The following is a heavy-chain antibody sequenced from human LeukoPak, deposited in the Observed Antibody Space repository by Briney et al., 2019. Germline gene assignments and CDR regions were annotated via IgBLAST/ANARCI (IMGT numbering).Heavy chain of an antibody. CDR1: GGSISSYY. J-gene: IGHJ3*01. CDR3: AREDYGSGSHGVFDV. V-gene: IGHV4-59*01. D-gene: IGHD3-10*01. Sequence: SETLSLTCAVSGGSISSYYWSWIRQPPGKGLEWIGYIYYSGSTNYNPSLKSRVSISVDTSKNQFSLKLRFVTAADTAVYYCAREDYGSGSHGVFDVWGQGTMVTVSS. CDR2: IYYSGST.